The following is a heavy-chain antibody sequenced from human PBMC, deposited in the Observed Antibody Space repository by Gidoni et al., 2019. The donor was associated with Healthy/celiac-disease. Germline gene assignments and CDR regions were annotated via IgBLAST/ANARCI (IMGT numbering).Heavy chain of an antibody. J-gene: IGHJ4*02. CDR2: IYYSGST. V-gene: IGHV4-39*01. CDR3: ARHDCSSTSCQWYYFDY. CDR1: GGSISSSSYY. D-gene: IGHD2-2*01. Sequence: QLQLQESGPGLVKPSETLSLTCTVSGGSISSSSYYWGWIRKPPGKGLEWIGSIYYSGSTYYNPSLKSRVTISVDTSKNQFSLKLSSVTAADTAVYYCARHDCSSTSCQWYYFDYWGQGTLVTVSS.